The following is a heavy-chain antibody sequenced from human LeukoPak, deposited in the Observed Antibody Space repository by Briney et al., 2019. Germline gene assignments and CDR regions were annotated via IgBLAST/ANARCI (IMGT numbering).Heavy chain of an antibody. Sequence: PGGALRLSCAASGFTFSSYSMNSVRQAPGKGLEWVSSINSSSSYIYYADSVKGRFTISRDNAKNSLYLQMNSLRAEDTAVYYCARTGYSYGYPFDYWGQGTLVTVSS. CDR2: INSSSSYI. CDR1: GFTFSSYS. V-gene: IGHV3-21*01. D-gene: IGHD5-18*01. CDR3: ARTGYSYGYPFDY. J-gene: IGHJ4*02.